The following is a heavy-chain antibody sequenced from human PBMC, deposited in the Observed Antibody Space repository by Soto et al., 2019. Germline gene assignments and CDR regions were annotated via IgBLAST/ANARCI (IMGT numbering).Heavy chain of an antibody. D-gene: IGHD3-22*01. CDR1: GGSISSGGYY. CDR3: ARDLDGYPPGYYGLDV. J-gene: IGHJ6*02. CDR2: IFYSGSA. Sequence: QVQLQESGPGLVEPSQTLSLTCTVSGGSISSGGYYWSWIRQHPGKGLEWIGYIFYSGSAYNNPSLKSRATITVDTSKNQFSLRLSSVTAADTAVYYCARDLDGYPPGYYGLDVWGQGTTVTVSS. V-gene: IGHV4-31*03.